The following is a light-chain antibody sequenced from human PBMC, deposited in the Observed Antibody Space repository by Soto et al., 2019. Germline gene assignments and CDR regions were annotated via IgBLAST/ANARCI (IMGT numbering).Light chain of an antibody. CDR2: DAS. J-gene: IGKJ2*01. V-gene: IGKV1-33*01. CDR1: QDISNF. Sequence: DIRLTQSPSSLSTSVGDRVTITCQASQDISNFLNWYQQKPGKAPRLLIYDASSLQTGVPSRFRGSGSGTDFTFTISSLQPEDVATYYCQQYDILPSFGQGTKLEIK. CDR3: QQYDILPS.